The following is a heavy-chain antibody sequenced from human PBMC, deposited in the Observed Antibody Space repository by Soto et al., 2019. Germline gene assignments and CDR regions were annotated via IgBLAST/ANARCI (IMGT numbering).Heavy chain of an antibody. Sequence: PSETLSLTFTVSGGSISSYYWSWIRQPPGKGLEWIGYIYYSGSTNYNPSLKSRVTISVDTSKNQFSLKLNSMTAADTAVYYCARHNYGSGSTYFDYWGQGTLVTVS. V-gene: IGHV4-59*08. D-gene: IGHD3-10*01. CDR3: ARHNYGSGSTYFDY. CDR1: GGSISSYY. J-gene: IGHJ4*02. CDR2: IYYSGST.